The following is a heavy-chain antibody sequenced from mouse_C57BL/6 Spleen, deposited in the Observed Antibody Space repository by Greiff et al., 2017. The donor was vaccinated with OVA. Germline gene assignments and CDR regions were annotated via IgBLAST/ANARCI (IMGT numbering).Heavy chain of an antibody. CDR1: GFTFSDYY. D-gene: IGHD4-1*01. V-gene: IGHV5-16*01. CDR3: ARAGPDKLGGAFAY. Sequence: EVQVVESEGGLVQPGSSMKLSCTASGFTFSDYYMAWVRQVPEKGLEWVANINYDGSSTYYLDSLKSRFIISRDNANNILYLQMSSLTSEDTATYYCARAGPDKLGGAFAYWGQGTLVTVSA. CDR2: INYDGSST. J-gene: IGHJ3*01.